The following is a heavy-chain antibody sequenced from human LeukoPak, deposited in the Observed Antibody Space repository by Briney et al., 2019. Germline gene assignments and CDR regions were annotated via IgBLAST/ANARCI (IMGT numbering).Heavy chain of an antibody. V-gene: IGHV4-59*01. CDR1: GGSISSYY. CDR3: ARNPGYSYGFDY. J-gene: IGHJ4*02. D-gene: IGHD5-18*01. CDR2: IYYSGST. Sequence: SETLSLTCTVSGGSISSYYWSWIRQPPGKGLEWIGYIYYSGSTNYNPSLKGRVTISVDTSKNQFSLKLSSVTAADTAVYYCARNPGYSYGFDYWGQGTLVTVSS.